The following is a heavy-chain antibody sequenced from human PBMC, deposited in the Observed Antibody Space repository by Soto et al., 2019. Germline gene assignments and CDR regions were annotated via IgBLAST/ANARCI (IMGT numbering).Heavy chain of an antibody. J-gene: IGHJ6*02. CDR1: GDSISSGNKY. Sequence: SETLSLTCTVSGDSISSGNKYWSWIRQAPGKGLEWIGYIFSSGTTYYNPSLKSRLTMSLDTSQNQFSLRLASVTDADSAVYYCARVPSPFDYYYAMDVWGQGTTVTV. V-gene: IGHV4-30-4*01. CDR2: IFSSGTT. D-gene: IGHD3-16*01. CDR3: ARVPSPFDYYYAMDV.